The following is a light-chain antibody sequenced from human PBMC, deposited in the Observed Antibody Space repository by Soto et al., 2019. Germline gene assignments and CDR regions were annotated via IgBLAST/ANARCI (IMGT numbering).Light chain of an antibody. CDR3: QQRGT. CDR1: QSINKN. Sequence: EIVMTQSPATLSVSPGERATLSCRASQSINKNLAWYQQRPGQAPRLLIYDVSNRATGIPARFSGSGSGTDFTLTISSLEPEDFAVYYCQQRGTCGGGTKVDIK. V-gene: IGKV3-11*01. J-gene: IGKJ4*01. CDR2: DVS.